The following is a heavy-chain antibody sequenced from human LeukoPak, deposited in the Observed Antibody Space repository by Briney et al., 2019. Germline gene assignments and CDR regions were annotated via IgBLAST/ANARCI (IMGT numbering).Heavy chain of an antibody. V-gene: IGHV5-51*01. CDR1: GYSFTSYW. CDR3: ARRDGYCSSTSCCADYYYGMDV. CDR2: IYPGDSDT. J-gene: IGHJ6*02. D-gene: IGHD2-2*01. Sequence: GESLKISCKGSGYSFTSYWIGWVRQMPGKGLEWMGIIYPGDSDTTYSPSFQGQVTISADKSISTAYLQWSSLKASDTAMYYCARRDGYCSSTSCCADYYYGMDVWGQRTTVTVSS.